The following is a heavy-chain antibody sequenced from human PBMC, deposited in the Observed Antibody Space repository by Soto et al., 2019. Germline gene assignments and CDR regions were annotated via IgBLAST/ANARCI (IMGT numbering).Heavy chain of an antibody. CDR1: GFTFSSYA. V-gene: IGHV3-64D*08. J-gene: IGHJ3*02. CDR3: VKVETYYYGSGSYVNAFDI. D-gene: IGHD3-10*01. Sequence: PWGSLRLSCSASGFTFSSYAMHWVRQAPGKGLEYVSAISSNGGSTYYADSVKGRFTISRDNSKNTLYLQMSSLKAEDTAVYYCVKVETYYYGSGSYVNAFDIWGQGTMVTVSS. CDR2: ISSNGGST.